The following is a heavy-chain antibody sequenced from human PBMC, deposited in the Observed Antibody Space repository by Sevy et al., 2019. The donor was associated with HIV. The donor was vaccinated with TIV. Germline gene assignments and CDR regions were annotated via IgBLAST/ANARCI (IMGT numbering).Heavy chain of an antibody. J-gene: IGHJ4*02. CDR3: TRPLATADTPEYFFDY. CDR2: IRRNSHEPYGGTT. V-gene: IGHV3-49*03. D-gene: IGHD5-12*01. Sequence: GGSLRLSCTSSGFTFGDYAMSWFRQAPGKGLEWVAFIRRNSHEPYGGTTEYAASVKGRFTISRDVSKSIAYLQMNSLKAEDTAVYYCTRPLATADTPEYFFDYWGQGILVTVSS. CDR1: GFTFGDYA.